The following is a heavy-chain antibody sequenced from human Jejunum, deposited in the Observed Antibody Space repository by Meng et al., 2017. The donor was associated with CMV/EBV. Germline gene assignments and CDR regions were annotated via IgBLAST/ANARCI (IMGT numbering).Heavy chain of an antibody. D-gene: IGHD2-2*01. V-gene: IGHV3-30*04. J-gene: IGHJ5*02. CDR2: ISYDGSNK. CDR3: ARGGDSVVVPAASRLGNWFDP. CDR1: A. Sequence: AMHWGRQAPVKGLEWVAVISYDGSNKYYADSVKGRFTISRDNSKNTLFLQMNSLRAEDTAVYYCARGGDSVVVPAASRLGNWFDPWGQGTLVTVSS.